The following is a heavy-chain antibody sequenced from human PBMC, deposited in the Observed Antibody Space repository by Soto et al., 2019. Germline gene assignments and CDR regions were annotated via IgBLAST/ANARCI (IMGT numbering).Heavy chain of an antibody. V-gene: IGHV1-2*04. Sequence: ASVKVSCKASGYTFTGYYMHWVRQAPGQGLEWMGWINPNSGGTNYAQKFQGWVTMTRDTSISTAYMELSRLRSDDTAVYYCAREYSSSLVWFDSWGQGTLVTVSS. CDR2: INPNSGGT. J-gene: IGHJ5*01. CDR3: AREYSSSLVWFDS. CDR1: GYTFTGYY. D-gene: IGHD6-6*01.